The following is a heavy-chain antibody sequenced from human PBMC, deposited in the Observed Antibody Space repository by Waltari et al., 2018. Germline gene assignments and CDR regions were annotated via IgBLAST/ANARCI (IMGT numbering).Heavy chain of an antibody. V-gene: IGHV3-20*01. CDR1: GFTFDDYG. CDR3: ARAFDSSGALDAFDI. Sequence: EVQLVESGGGLIQPGGSLRLSCAASGFTFDDYGMSWVRQAPGKGLEWVSGINWNGGSTGYADSVKGRFTISRDNAKNSLYLQMNSLRAEDTALYHCARAFDSSGALDAFDIWGQGTMVTVSS. D-gene: IGHD3-22*01. J-gene: IGHJ3*02. CDR2: INWNGGST.